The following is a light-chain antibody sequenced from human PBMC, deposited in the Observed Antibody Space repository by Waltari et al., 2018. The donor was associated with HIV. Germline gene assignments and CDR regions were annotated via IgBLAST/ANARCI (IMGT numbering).Light chain of an antibody. J-gene: IGKJ4*01. CDR2: AAS. CDR3: QQYDSYPLT. Sequence: DIQMTQSPSSLSASVGDRVTITCRASQGISKYLAWFLEKPGKAPKSLIYAASSLHSGVPSRFSGSESGTDFSLTISSLQPEDFGTYYCQQYDSYPLTFGGGTKVEIK. V-gene: IGKV1-16*01. CDR1: QGISKY.